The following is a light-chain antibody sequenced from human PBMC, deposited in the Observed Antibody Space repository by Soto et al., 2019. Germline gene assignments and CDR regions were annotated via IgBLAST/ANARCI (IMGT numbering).Light chain of an antibody. CDR1: QGIGVW. Sequence: IQMTQSPSTLSSFLGDRVTITCRASQGIGVWLAWYQQKPGKAPKLLIYKASSLESGVPSRFSGSGSGTECTITISSLKTDDGATYYCQQYNSYPWTFGQGTKVDIK. CDR3: QQYNSYPWT. V-gene: IGKV1-5*03. CDR2: KAS. J-gene: IGKJ1*01.